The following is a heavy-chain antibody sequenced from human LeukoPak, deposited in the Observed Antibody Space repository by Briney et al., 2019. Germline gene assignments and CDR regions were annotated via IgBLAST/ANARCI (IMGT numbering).Heavy chain of an antibody. V-gene: IGHV3-21*01. CDR2: ISSSSSYI. J-gene: IGHJ4*02. Sequence: GGSLRLSCAASGFTFSSYSMNWVRQAPGKGLEWVSSISSSSSYIYYADSVKGRFTISRDNAKNSLYLQMNSLRAEDTAVYYCARAARTGRLGYYFDHWGQGTLVTVSS. D-gene: IGHD3/OR15-3a*01. CDR3: ARAARTGRLGYYFDH. CDR1: GFTFSSYS.